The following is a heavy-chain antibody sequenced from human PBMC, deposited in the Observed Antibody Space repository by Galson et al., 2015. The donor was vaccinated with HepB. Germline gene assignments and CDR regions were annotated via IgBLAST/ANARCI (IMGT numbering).Heavy chain of an antibody. CDR1: GLIFSDFY. Sequence: ALRLSCAASGLIFSDFYMSWIRQAPGKGLEWVSYISSTGGTIYYADSVKGRFTISRDNAKNSLYLQMNSLRAEDTAVYYCARVWMAVAGIGGFDSWGQGTLVTVSS. CDR3: ARVWMAVAGIGGFDS. V-gene: IGHV3-11*01. J-gene: IGHJ4*02. CDR2: ISSTGGTI. D-gene: IGHD6-19*01.